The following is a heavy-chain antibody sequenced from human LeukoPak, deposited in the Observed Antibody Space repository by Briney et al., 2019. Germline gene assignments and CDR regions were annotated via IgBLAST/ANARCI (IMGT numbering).Heavy chain of an antibody. CDR3: ARYGGSGWVIDN. V-gene: IGHV4-59*08. D-gene: IGHD6-19*01. CDR1: GVPISSYY. CDR2: IYYTGAT. J-gene: IGHJ4*02. Sequence: SETLSLTCTVSGVPISSYYWTWIRQPPGRGLEWIGYIYYTGATSYNPSLKSRVTISVDTSKKQFSLELTSVTAADTAVYYCARYGGSGWVIDNWGQGTLVTVSS.